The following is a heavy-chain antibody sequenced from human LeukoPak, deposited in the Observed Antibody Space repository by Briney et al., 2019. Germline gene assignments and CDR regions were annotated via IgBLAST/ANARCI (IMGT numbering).Heavy chain of an antibody. Sequence: SETLCLTCAVYGGSFSGYSWSWIRQPPGKGLEWIGEINHSGSTNYNPSFMSRVTISVDTSKKQFSLKLSSVTAADTAVYYCARGRLLMWFDPWGQGTLVTVSS. CDR2: INHSGST. CDR3: ARGRLLMWFDP. V-gene: IGHV4-34*01. D-gene: IGHD3-16*01. J-gene: IGHJ5*02. CDR1: GGSFSGYS.